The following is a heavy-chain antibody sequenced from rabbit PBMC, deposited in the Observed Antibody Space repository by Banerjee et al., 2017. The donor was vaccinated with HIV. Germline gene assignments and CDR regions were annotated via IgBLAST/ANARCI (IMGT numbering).Heavy chain of an antibody. CDR2: IVAGSSGTT. Sequence: QEQLVESGGDLVQPGASLTLTCTASGFSFSYSDYMCWVRQAPGKGLEWIGCIVAGSSGTTYYASWAKGRFTISKTSSTTVTLHMTSLTVADTATYFCARAGIYGAFAYEFTRLDLWGQGTLVTVS. D-gene: IGHD6-1*01. J-gene: IGHJ3*01. CDR1: GFSFSYSDY. CDR3: ARAGIYGAFAYEFTRLDL. V-gene: IGHV1S45*01.